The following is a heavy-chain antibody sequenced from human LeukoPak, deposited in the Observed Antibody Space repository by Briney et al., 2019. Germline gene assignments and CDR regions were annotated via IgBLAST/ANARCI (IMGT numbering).Heavy chain of an antibody. CDR3: ARTDYHGSGWYGDFDY. CDR2: IIPIFGTA. J-gene: IGHJ4*02. V-gene: IGHV1-69*05. D-gene: IGHD6-19*01. CDR1: GGTFSSYA. Sequence: SVKVSCKASGGTFSSYAISWVRQAPGQGLEWIGGIIPIFGTANYAQKFQGRVTITTDESTSTAYMELSSLRSEDTAVYYCARTDYHGSGWYGDFDYWGQGTLATVSS.